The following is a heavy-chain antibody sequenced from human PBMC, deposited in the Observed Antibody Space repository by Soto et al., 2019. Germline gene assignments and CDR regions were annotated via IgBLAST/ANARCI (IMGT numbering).Heavy chain of an antibody. Sequence: QVQLQESGPGLVKPSQTLSLTCTVSGGSISSGDYYWSWIHQPPGKSLEWIGYIYYSGSTYYNPSLKSRVTISVDTSKNQFSLKLSSVTVADTAVYYCARGSGYDWGHFDYWGQGTLVTVSS. CDR2: IYYSGST. J-gene: IGHJ4*02. V-gene: IGHV4-30-4*01. CDR3: ARGSGYDWGHFDY. CDR1: GGSISSGDYY. D-gene: IGHD5-12*01.